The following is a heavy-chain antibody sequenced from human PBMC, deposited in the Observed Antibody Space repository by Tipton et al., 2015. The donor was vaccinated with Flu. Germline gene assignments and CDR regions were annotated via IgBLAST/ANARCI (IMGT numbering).Heavy chain of an antibody. D-gene: IGHD2-2*02. CDR2: IFYSGST. Sequence: TLSLTCTVSGGSIDNSGDYWSWIRQHPGKGLEWIGSIFYSGSTYYSPSLKSRLSISVDTSKNQFSLKLSSVTAADTAVYYCARGSSVVPVDIENWFDPWGQGTLVTVSS. CDR3: ARGSSVVPVDIENWFDP. CDR1: GGSIDNSGDY. V-gene: IGHV4-31*03. J-gene: IGHJ5*02.